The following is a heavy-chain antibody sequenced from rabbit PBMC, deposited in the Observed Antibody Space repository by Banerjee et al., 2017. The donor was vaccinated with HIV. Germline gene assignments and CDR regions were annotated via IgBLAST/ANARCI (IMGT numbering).Heavy chain of an antibody. CDR1: GFDLSYYHY. D-gene: IGHD1-1*01. V-gene: IGHV1S45*01. CDR3: ARDTSSSFSSYGMDL. CDR2: IYPGSGGDT. Sequence: QQQLVESGGGLVQPEGSLTLTCTASGFDLSYYHYMCWVRQAPGRGLEWIGCIYPGSGGDTYYASWAKGRFTISKTSSTTVTLQMTSLTAADTATYFCARDTSSSFSSYGMDLWGPGTSSPS. J-gene: IGHJ6*01.